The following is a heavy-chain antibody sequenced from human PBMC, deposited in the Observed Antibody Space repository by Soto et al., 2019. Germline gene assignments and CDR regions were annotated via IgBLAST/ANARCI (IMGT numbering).Heavy chain of an antibody. J-gene: IGHJ4*02. CDR3: TRDMYYDFWSGYSYFDY. CDR2: IRSKAYGGTT. Sequence: SLRLSCTASGFTFGDYAMSWFRQAPGKGLEWVGFIRSKAYGGTTEYAASVKGRFTISRDDSKSIAYLQMNSLKTEDTAVYYCTRDMYYDFWSGYSYFDYWGQRTLVTVSS. CDR1: GFTFGDYA. D-gene: IGHD3-3*01. V-gene: IGHV3-49*03.